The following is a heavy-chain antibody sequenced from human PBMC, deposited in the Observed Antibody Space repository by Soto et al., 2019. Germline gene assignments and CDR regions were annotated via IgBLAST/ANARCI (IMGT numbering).Heavy chain of an antibody. CDR3: ARDTEIAVAGNDAFDI. CDR2: INPSGGST. D-gene: IGHD6-19*01. V-gene: IGHV1-46*03. Sequence: ASVKVTCTESGYTFTSYYIHWVRQAPGQGLEWMGIINPSGGSTSYAQKFQGRVTMTRDTSTSTVYMELSSLRSEDTAVYYCARDTEIAVAGNDAFDIWGQGTMVTVSS. J-gene: IGHJ3*02. CDR1: GYTFTSYY.